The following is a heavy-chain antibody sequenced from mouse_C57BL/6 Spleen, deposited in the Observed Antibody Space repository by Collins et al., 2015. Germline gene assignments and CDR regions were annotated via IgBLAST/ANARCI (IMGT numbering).Heavy chain of an antibody. D-gene: IGHD1-1*01. CDR3: ARYRFYYGQNFFDY. J-gene: IGHJ2*01. CDR1: GFTFTDYY. Sequence: EVKLVESGVGLVQPGGSLSLSCAASGFTFTDYYMSWVRQPPGKALEWLGFIRNKANGYTTEYSASVKGRFTISRDNSQSILYLQMNALRAEDSATYYCARYRFYYGQNFFDYWGQGTTLTVSS. V-gene: IGHV7-3*01. CDR2: IRNKANGYTT.